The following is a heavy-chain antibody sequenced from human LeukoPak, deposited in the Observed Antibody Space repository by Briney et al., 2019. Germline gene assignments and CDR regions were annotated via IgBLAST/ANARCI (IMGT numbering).Heavy chain of an antibody. Sequence: KSGGSLRLSCAASGFTFSSYAMHWVRQALGKGLEWVAVISYDGSNKYYADSVKGRFTISRDNSKNTLYLQMNSLRAEDTAVYYCARDVGHRRDGYNHWGQGTLVTVSS. J-gene: IGHJ5*02. CDR1: GFTFSSYA. D-gene: IGHD5-24*01. CDR2: ISYDGSNK. CDR3: ARDVGHRRDGYNH. V-gene: IGHV3-30*14.